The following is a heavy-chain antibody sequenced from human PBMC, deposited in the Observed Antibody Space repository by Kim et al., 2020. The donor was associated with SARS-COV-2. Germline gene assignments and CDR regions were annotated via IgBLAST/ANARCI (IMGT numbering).Heavy chain of an antibody. Sequence: GSLRLSCAASGFTVSNNYMSWVRQAPGKGLEWVSVIYSDGNTYYADSVKGSFTISRDNSKNTVYLHMNSLRAEDTAVYYCARGGGAFCGNDCYRTFDYWGQGTLVTVSS. D-gene: IGHD2-21*02. CDR2: IYSDGNT. J-gene: IGHJ4*02. V-gene: IGHV3-66*01. CDR1: GFTVSNNY. CDR3: ARGGGAFCGNDCYRTFDY.